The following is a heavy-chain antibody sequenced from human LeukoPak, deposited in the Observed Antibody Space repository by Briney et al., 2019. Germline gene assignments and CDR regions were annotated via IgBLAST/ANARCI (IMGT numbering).Heavy chain of an antibody. CDR1: GGSFSGYY. Sequence: SETLSLTCAVYGGSFSGYYWSWIRQPLGKGLEWIGEINHSGSTNYNPSLKSRVTISVDTSKNQFSLKLISVTAADTAVYYCARGTLYSGWSYYLDYWGQGTLVTVSS. D-gene: IGHD6-19*01. J-gene: IGHJ4*02. V-gene: IGHV4-34*01. CDR2: INHSGST. CDR3: ARGTLYSGWSYYLDY.